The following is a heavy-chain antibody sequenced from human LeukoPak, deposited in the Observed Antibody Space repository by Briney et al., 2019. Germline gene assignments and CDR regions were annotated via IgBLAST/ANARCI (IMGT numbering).Heavy chain of an antibody. CDR2: IYTSGST. D-gene: IGHD1-7*01. CDR3: ARDLAGNWNYVNAFDI. V-gene: IGHV4-4*07. CDR1: GGSISSYY. J-gene: IGHJ3*02. Sequence: SETLSLTCTVSGGSISSYYWSWIRQPAGKGLEWIGRIYTSGSTNYNPSLKSRVTMSVDTSKNQFSLKLSSVTAADTAVYYCARDLAGNWNYVNAFDIWGQGTMVTVSS.